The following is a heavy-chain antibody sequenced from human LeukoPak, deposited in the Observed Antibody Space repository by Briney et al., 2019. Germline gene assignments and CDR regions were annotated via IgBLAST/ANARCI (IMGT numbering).Heavy chain of an antibody. CDR3: AREVMPYAFDI. Sequence: GGSLRLSCAASGFTFSSYAMSWVRQAPGKGLEWVSAISGSGGSTYYADSVKGRFTISRDNAKNSLYLQLNSLRAEDTAVYYCAREVMPYAFDIWGQGTMVTVSS. V-gene: IGHV3-23*01. CDR1: GFTFSSYA. J-gene: IGHJ3*02. CDR2: ISGSGGST. D-gene: IGHD2-2*01.